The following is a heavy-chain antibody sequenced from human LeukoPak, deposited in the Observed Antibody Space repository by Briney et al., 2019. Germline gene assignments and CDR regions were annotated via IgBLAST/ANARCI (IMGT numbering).Heavy chain of an antibody. V-gene: IGHV3-48*03. D-gene: IGHD3-10*02. CDR1: GFTFDDYD. CDR3: AELGITMIGGV. Sequence: GGSLRLSCAASGFTFDDYDLNWVRQAPGKGLEWVSYISSSGSTIYYADSVKGRFTISRDNAKNSLYLQMNSLRAEDTAVYYCAELGITMIGGVWGKGTTVTISS. J-gene: IGHJ6*04. CDR2: ISSSGSTI.